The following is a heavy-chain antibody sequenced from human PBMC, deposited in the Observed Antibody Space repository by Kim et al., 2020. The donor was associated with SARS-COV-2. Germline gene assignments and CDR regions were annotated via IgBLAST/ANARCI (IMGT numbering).Heavy chain of an antibody. Sequence: ASVKVSCKASGYTFTSYGISWVRQAPGQGLEWMGWISAYNGNTNYAQKLQGRVTMTTDTSTSTAYMELRSLRSDDTAVYYCARDVVVPAATSSIPYYYYYGMDVWGQGTTVTVSS. V-gene: IGHV1-18*01. CDR1: GYTFTSYG. D-gene: IGHD2-2*01. J-gene: IGHJ6*02. CDR3: ARDVVVPAATSSIPYYYYYGMDV. CDR2: ISAYNGNT.